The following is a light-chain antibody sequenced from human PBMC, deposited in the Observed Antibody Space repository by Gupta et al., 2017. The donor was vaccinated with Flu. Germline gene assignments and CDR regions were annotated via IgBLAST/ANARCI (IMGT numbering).Light chain of an antibody. CDR2: TNN. CDR1: SSNNGSNS. Sequence: RVAISCSGSSSNNGSNSVYWYQQLPGTSPKLLIHTNNQRPSRVPGRFSGSKSGTSASLAISGLLSEDEADYYCAVWDDSLSGWVFGGGTKLTVL. V-gene: IGLV1-47*01. J-gene: IGLJ2*01. CDR3: AVWDDSLSGWV.